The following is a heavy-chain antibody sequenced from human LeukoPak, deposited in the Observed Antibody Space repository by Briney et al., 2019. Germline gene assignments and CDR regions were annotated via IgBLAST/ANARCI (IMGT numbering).Heavy chain of an antibody. Sequence: SETLSLTCAVYGGSFSGYYWSWIRQPPGKGLEWIGEINHSGSTNYNPSLKSRVTISVDTSKNQFSLKLSSVTAADTAVYYRASDETTVTISGFYWGQGTLVTVSS. CDR1: GGSFSGYY. J-gene: IGHJ4*02. CDR3: ASDETTVTISGFY. V-gene: IGHV4-34*01. CDR2: INHSGST. D-gene: IGHD4-11*01.